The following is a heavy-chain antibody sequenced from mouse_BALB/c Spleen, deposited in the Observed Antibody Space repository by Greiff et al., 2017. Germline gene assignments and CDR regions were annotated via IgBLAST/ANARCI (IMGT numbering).Heavy chain of an antibody. D-gene: IGHD1-1*02. CDR3: AGWYCENGDALDY. CDR1: GFTIKDTN. J-gene: IGHJ4*01. V-gene: IGHV14-3*02. CDR2: IDPANGNT. Sequence: VHVKQSGAELVKPGASVKLSCTASGFTIKDTNMHWVKQRPEQGLEWIGRIDPANGNTKYDQKFQGKATISADTSSNTAYLQLSSLTAEDPAVYDRAGWYCENGDALDYWGQGTTVTVSS.